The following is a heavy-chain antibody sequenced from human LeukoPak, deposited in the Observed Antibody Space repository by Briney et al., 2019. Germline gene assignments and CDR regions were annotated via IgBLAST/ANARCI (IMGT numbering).Heavy chain of an antibody. D-gene: IGHD6-6*01. V-gene: IGHV4-34*01. CDR1: GGSFSGYY. J-gene: IGHJ4*02. CDR2: INRGGST. Sequence: SETLSLTCAVYGGSFSGYYWTWIRQPPGKGLEWIGEINRGGSTNYNPSLKSRVTISGDTSKNQFSLRLSSVTAADTAVYYCARGGGIAARRSYFDYWGQGTLVTVSS. CDR3: ARGGGIAARRSYFDY.